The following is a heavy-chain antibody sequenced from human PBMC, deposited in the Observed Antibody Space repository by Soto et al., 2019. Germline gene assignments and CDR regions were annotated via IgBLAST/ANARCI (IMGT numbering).Heavy chain of an antibody. CDR3: AGRPEIHPR. Sequence: QVHLQGSGPGLVKPSETLSLTCAIFGGSTSSSDWWTWVRQPPGEGLEWIGEIHRDGVTNYNSSLKSRLTISLDQSRNQFSLSLTSVTAADAAVYFCAGRPEIHPRWGQGILVPVSS. V-gene: IGHV4-4*02. J-gene: IGHJ4*02. D-gene: IGHD1-26*01. CDR2: IHRDGVT. CDR1: GGSTSSSDW.